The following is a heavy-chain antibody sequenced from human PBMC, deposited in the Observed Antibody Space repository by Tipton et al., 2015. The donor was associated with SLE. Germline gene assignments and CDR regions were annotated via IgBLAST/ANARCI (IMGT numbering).Heavy chain of an antibody. CDR2: INHSGST. V-gene: IGHV4-34*01. CDR3: ARIVTYYDFWSGPGKVYYYCYMDG. J-gene: IGHJ6*03. CDR1: GGSFSGYY. D-gene: IGHD3-3*01. Sequence: LRLSCAVYGGSFSGYYWSWIRQPPGKGLEWIGEINHSGSTNYNPSLKSRVTISVDTSKNQFSLKLSSVTAADTAVYYCARIVTYYDFWSGPGKVYYYCYMDGWGKGTTVTVSS.